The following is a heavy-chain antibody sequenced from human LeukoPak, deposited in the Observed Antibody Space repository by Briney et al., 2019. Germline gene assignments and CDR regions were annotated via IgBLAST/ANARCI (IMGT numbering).Heavy chain of an antibody. J-gene: IGHJ3*02. V-gene: IGHV3-21*01. CDR1: RFTFSSYS. Sequence: GGSLRLSCAASRFTFSSYSMNWVRQAPGKGLEWVSSIGSRSTYTYSADSVKGRFTISRDNAKNSLYLQMNSLRAGDTAVYYCARGGLNFDAFDIWGQGTMVTVSS. CDR3: ARGGLNFDAFDI. D-gene: IGHD1-7*01. CDR2: IGSRSTYT.